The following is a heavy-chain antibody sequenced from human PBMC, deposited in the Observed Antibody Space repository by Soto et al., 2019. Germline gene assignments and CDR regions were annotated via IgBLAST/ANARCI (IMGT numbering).Heavy chain of an antibody. Sequence: EVQLVESGGGLVKPGGSLRLSCAASGFTFSNAWMNWVRQAPGKGLEWVGRIKSKTDGGTTDYAAPVKGRFTISRDDSQNTLYLQMNSLKTEDTAVYYCTIPQPYYDSSGYRYWGQGTLVTVSS. CDR3: TIPQPYYDSSGYRY. J-gene: IGHJ4*02. CDR1: GFTFSNAW. D-gene: IGHD3-22*01. CDR2: IKSKTDGGTT. V-gene: IGHV3-15*07.